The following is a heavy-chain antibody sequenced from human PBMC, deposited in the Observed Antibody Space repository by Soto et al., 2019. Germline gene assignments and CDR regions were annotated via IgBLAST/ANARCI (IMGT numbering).Heavy chain of an antibody. V-gene: IGHV1-3*01. CDR1: GYTFTRYT. CDR3: ARGIATGQLDP. Sequence: ASVKVSCKASGYTFTRYTMNWVRQAPGQRLEWMGWINPDNGNTKSSQKFQDRVIITRDTSASTAYMDLGSLRSEDTAVYYCARGIATGQLDPWGQGTLVTVSS. D-gene: IGHD2-15*01. CDR2: INPDNGNT. J-gene: IGHJ5*02.